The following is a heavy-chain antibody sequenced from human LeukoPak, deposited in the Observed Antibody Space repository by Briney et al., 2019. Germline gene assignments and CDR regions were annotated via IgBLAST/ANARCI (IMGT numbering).Heavy chain of an antibody. D-gene: IGHD3-10*01. Sequence: GASVTVSCKASGYTFTSYDINWVRQAPGQGLEWMGWMNPNSGNTGYAQKFQGRVTMTRNTSISTAYMELSSLRSEDTAVYYCARGLRGLTYYYGSGSSDYWGQGTLVTVSS. J-gene: IGHJ4*02. CDR1: GYTFTSYD. V-gene: IGHV1-8*01. CDR2: MNPNSGNT. CDR3: ARGLRGLTYYYGSGSSDY.